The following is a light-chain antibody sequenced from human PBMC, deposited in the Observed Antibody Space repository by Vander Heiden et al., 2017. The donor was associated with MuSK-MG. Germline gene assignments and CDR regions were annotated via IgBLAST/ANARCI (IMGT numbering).Light chain of an antibody. V-gene: IGLV2-14*01. Sequence: QSALTQPASVPGSPGQSITIPCTGTSSDVGGYNHVSWYQQHPSKAPKVMIYEVSIRPSGVSNRFSGSKSGNTASLTISGLQAEDEADYYCSSYTSSSTDVFGTGTKVTVL. CDR3: SSYTSSSTDV. CDR2: EVS. J-gene: IGLJ1*01. CDR1: SSDVGGYNH.